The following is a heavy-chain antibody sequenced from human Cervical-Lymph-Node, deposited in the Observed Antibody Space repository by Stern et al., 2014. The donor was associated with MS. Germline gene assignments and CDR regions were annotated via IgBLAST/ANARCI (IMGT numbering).Heavy chain of an antibody. J-gene: IGHJ4*02. CDR3: ARRGYDSSGRTFDY. V-gene: IGHV3-48*01. CDR2: ISSSSSTI. D-gene: IGHD3-22*01. Sequence: VQLVESGGGLVQPGGSLRLSCAASGFTFSSYSMNWVRQAPGKGLEWVSYISSSSSTIYYAYSVKGRFTISRDNAKNSLYLQMNSLRAEDTAVYYCARRGYDSSGRTFDYWGQGTLVTVSS. CDR1: GFTFSSYS.